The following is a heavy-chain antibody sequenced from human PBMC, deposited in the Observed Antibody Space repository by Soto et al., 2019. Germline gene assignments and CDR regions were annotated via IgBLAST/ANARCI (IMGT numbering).Heavy chain of an antibody. D-gene: IGHD2-15*01. V-gene: IGHV3-49*04. CDR2: IRAKPAGGTA. CDR3: SRMGPGPATRWFFDY. CDR1: GLDFGDYA. J-gene: IGHJ4*01. Sequence: GGSLRLSFATSGLDFGDYALAWVRQGPGRGLEWVAFIRAKPAGGTAEYAASVKDRFTLSRDGSESIAYLQINSLKVEDTGIYSCSRMGPGPATRWFFDYWGHGTPVTVS.